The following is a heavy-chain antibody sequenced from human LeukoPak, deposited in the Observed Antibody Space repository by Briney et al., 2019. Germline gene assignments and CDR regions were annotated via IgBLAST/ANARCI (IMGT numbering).Heavy chain of an antibody. V-gene: IGHV3-30-3*01. D-gene: IGHD2-2*01. CDR2: ISYDGSNK. CDR1: GFTFSNYA. CDR3: AKDSTTTPY. J-gene: IGHJ4*02. Sequence: GGSLRLSCAASGFTFSNYAMSWVRQAPGKGLEWVAVISYDGSNKYYADSVKGRFTISRDNAKNSLYLQMNSLRAEDTALYYCAKDSTTTPYWGQGTLVTVSS.